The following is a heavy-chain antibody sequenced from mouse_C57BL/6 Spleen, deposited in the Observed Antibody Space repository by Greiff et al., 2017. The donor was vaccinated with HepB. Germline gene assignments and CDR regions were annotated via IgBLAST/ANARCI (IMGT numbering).Heavy chain of an antibody. D-gene: IGHD3-2*02. CDR3: ARHEEGRQLKLHAMDY. CDR1: GYTFTEYT. CDR2: FYPGSGSI. J-gene: IGHJ4*01. V-gene: IGHV1-62-2*01. Sequence: QVQLQQSGAELVKPGASVKLSCKASGYTFTEYTIHWVKQRHGQGLEWIGWFYPGSGSIKYNEKFKDKATLTADKSSSTVYMEPSRLTSEDSAVYFCARHEEGRQLKLHAMDYWGQGTSVTVSS.